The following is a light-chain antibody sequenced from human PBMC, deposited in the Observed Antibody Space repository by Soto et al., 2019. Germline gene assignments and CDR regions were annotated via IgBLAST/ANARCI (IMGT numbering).Light chain of an antibody. CDR3: LQYYTYSWT. Sequence: VIWMTQSPSLLSASTGDRVTISCRMSQCISSYLAWYQQKPGKAPELLIYGASTLHSGVPSRFSGSGSGTDFTLTISSLQSEDFASYYCLQYYTYSWTFGQGTKWIS. CDR1: QCISSY. CDR2: GAS. J-gene: IGKJ1*01. V-gene: IGKV1D-8*03.